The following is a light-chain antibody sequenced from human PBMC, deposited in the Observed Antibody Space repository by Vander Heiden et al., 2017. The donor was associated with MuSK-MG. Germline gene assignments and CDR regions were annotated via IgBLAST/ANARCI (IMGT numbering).Light chain of an antibody. J-gene: IGLJ2*01. CDR1: TSNIGRNT. Sequence: QSVLTQPPSASGTPGQRVTLPCSGSTSNIGRNTVNWYQQLPGTAPKLLIYRNNQRPSGVPDRFSGSKSGTSASLAISGLQSEDEADYYCAAWDDSLNGVVFGGGTKLTVL. CDR3: AAWDDSLNGVV. CDR2: RNN. V-gene: IGLV1-44*01.